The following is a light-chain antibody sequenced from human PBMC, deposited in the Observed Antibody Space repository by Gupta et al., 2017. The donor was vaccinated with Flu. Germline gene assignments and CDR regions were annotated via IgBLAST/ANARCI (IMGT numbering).Light chain of an antibody. J-gene: IGLJ3*02. V-gene: IGLV1-44*01. CDR3: ATWDDRLNGPV. CDR1: NSNIGRNT. Sequence: QSLLTPPPSSSGTPGQRVTISCSGSNSNIGRNTLSWYQQLPGAAPKLIIQNDNQRPSGVPVRFSGSKAGTSASLTISGLQSEDEGDFCCATWDDRLNGPVFGGGTRLTVL. CDR2: NDN.